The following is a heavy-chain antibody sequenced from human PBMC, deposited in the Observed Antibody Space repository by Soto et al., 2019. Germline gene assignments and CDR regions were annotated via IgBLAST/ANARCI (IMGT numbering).Heavy chain of an antibody. Sequence: QVQLVESGGGVVQPGRSLRLSCAASGFTFSSYGMHWVRQAPGKGLEWVAVIWYDGSNKYYADSVKGRFTISRDNSKNPLYLQMNSLRAEDTAVYYCAREGPRRGYSYGYSTDYWCQGTLVTVSS. J-gene: IGHJ4*02. CDR3: AREGPRRGYSYGYSTDY. CDR1: GFTFSSYG. CDR2: IWYDGSNK. V-gene: IGHV3-33*01. D-gene: IGHD5-18*01.